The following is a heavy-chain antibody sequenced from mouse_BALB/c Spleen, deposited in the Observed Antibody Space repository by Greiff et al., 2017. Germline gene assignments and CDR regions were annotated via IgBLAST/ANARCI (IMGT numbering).Heavy chain of an antibody. CDR1: GFTFSSYA. V-gene: IGHV5-9-3*01. CDR3: ARHEGY. J-gene: IGHJ2*01. CDR2: ISSGGSYT. Sequence: EVKLMESGGGLVKPGGSLKLSCAASGFTFSSYAMSWVRQTPEKRLEWVATISSGGSYTYYPDSVKGRFTISRDNAKNTLYLLMSSLRSEDTAMYYCARHEGYWGQGTTLTVSS.